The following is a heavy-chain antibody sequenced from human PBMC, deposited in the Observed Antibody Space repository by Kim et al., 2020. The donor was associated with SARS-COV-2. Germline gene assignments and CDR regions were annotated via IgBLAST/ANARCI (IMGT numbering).Heavy chain of an antibody. CDR2: ISAYNGNT. J-gene: IGHJ4*02. Sequence: ASVKVSCKASGYTFTSYGISWVRQAPGQGLEWMGWISAYNGNTNYAQKLQGRVTMTTDTSTSTAYMELRSLRSDDTAVYYCARGAKAAPAPEYIVVVPAATYFDYWGQGTLVTVSS. CDR1: GYTFTSYG. D-gene: IGHD2-2*01. V-gene: IGHV1-18*04. CDR3: ARGAKAAPAPEYIVVVPAATYFDY.